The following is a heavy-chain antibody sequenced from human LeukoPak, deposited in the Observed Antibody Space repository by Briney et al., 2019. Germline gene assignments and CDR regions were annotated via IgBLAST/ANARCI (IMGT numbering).Heavy chain of an antibody. V-gene: IGHV4-59*01. CDR2: IYYSGST. D-gene: IGHD2-15*01. CDR3: ARGRCSGGSCSSYYFDY. J-gene: IGHJ4*02. CDR1: GGSISSYY. Sequence: SETLSLTCTVSGGSISSYYWSWIRQPPGKGLEWIGYIYYSGSTNYNPSLMSRVTISVDTSKNQFSPKLSSVTVADTAIYYCARGRCSGGSCSSYYFDYWGQGTLVTVSS.